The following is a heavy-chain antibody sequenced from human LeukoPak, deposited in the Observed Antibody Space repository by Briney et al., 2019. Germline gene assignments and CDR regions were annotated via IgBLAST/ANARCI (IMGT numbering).Heavy chain of an antibody. V-gene: IGHV4-4*07. CDR1: GGSISSYY. D-gene: IGHD2-21*02. CDR3: ARDRVVVVTATNIIGAFDI. CDR2: IYTSGST. Sequence: SETLSLTCTVSGGSISSYYWSWIRQPAGKGLEWIGRIYTSGSTNYNPSLKSRVTMSVDTSKNQFSLKLSSVTAADTAVYYCARDRVVVVTATNIIGAFDIWGQGTMVTVSS. J-gene: IGHJ3*02.